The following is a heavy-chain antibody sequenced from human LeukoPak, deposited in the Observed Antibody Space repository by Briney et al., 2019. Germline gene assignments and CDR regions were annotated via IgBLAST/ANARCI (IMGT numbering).Heavy chain of an antibody. J-gene: IGHJ4*02. CDR3: ARESKGRSKIDY. CDR1: GFTFSSYW. V-gene: IGHV3-7*01. Sequence: GGSLRLSCAASGFTFSSYWMSWVRQAPGKGLEWVANINKDGSERYNVDSVKGRFTISRDNANKSLYLQMNSLRAEDTSVYYCARESKGRSKIDYWGQGTLVTVSS. D-gene: IGHD4-17*01. CDR2: INKDGSER.